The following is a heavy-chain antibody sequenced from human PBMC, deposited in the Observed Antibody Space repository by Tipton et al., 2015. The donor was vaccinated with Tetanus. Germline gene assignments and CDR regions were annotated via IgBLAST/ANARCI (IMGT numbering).Heavy chain of an antibody. J-gene: IGHJ4*02. V-gene: IGHV4-61*03. CDR3: ASYNIPYYFDY. Sequence: TLSLTCTVSGASLRGGDYHWSWIRQSPGKGLEWIGHIYYNGSTKYNPSLKSRVTVSLDTSKKHFSLRLSSVTAADTAVYYCASYNIPYYFDYWGRGTLVTVSS. D-gene: IGHD2-2*02. CDR2: IYYNGST. CDR1: GASLRGGDYH.